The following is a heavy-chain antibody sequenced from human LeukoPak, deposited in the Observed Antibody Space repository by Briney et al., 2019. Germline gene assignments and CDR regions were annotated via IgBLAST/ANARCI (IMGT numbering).Heavy chain of an antibody. Sequence: PSETLSLTCAVYGGSFSGYYWSWIRQPPGKGLEWIGEINHSGSTNYNPSLKSRVTISVDTSKNQFSLKLSSVTAADTAVYYCASYYYGSIYWGQGTLVTVSS. J-gene: IGHJ4*02. CDR3: ASYYYGSIY. CDR1: GGSFSGYY. D-gene: IGHD3-10*01. CDR2: INHSGST. V-gene: IGHV4-34*01.